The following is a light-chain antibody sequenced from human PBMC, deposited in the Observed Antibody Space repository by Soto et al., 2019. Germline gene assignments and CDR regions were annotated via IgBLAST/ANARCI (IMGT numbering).Light chain of an antibody. V-gene: IGKV3-15*01. CDR2: GAS. J-gene: IGKJ2*01. CDR1: QTISSN. CDR3: QQYHNWPPQYT. Sequence: EIVMTQSPATLSVSPGEEASLSCRASQTISSNLAWYQQKPGQAPRLLIHGASTRATGVPARFSGSGSGTEFTLTITSLQSEDFAVYYCQQYHNWPPQYTFGQGTQLQIK.